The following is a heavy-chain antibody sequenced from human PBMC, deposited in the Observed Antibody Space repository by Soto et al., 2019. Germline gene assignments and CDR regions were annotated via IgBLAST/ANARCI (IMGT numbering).Heavy chain of an antibody. CDR2: IKSKTDGGTT. CDR3: TTDRHVRDITIFGVVITYWYFDL. D-gene: IGHD3-3*01. Sequence: EVQLVESGGGLVKPGGSLRLFCAASGFTFSNAWMSWVRQAPGKGLEWVGRIKSKTDGGTTDYAAPVKGRFTISRDDSKNTLYLQMNSLKTEDTAVYYCTTDRHVRDITIFGVVITYWYFDLWGRGTLVTVSS. V-gene: IGHV3-15*01. CDR1: GFTFSNAW. J-gene: IGHJ2*01.